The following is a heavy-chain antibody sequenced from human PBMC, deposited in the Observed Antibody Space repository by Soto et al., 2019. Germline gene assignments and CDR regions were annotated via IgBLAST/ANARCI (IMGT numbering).Heavy chain of an antibody. CDR1: GFTFSSYG. CDR3: ARATSGWYKDAFDI. CDR2: ISYDGSNK. D-gene: IGHD6-19*01. Sequence: PGGSLRLSCAASGFTFSSYGMHWVRQAPGKGLEWVAVISYDGSNKYYADSVKGRFTISRDNSKNTLYLQMNSPRAEDTAVYYCARATSGWYKDAFDIWGQGTMVTVS. V-gene: IGHV3-30*03. J-gene: IGHJ3*02.